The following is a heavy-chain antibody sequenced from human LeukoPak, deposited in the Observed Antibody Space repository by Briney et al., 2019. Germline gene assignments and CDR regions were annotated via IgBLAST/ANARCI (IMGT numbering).Heavy chain of an antibody. Sequence: GESPKISCQGSGYSFNSYWIGWVRQMPGKGLEWMGIIFPGDSDTRYSPSFQGQVTLSADKSINTAYLQWSSLKASDTAMYYCARPTASRIYWGQGTLVTVSS. V-gene: IGHV5-51*01. CDR1: GYSFNSYW. CDR3: ARPTASRIY. CDR2: IFPGDSDT. D-gene: IGHD6-6*01. J-gene: IGHJ4*02.